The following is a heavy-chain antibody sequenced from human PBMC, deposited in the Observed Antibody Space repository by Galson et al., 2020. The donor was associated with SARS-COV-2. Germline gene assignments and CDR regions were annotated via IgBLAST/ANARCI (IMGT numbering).Heavy chain of an antibody. CDR2: ISWHSGSI. D-gene: IGHD1-26*01. CDR3: AKDAAWELDAFDI. CDR1: GFTFDDYA. J-gene: IGHJ3*02. Sequence: GGSLRLSCAASGFTFDDYAMHWVRQAPGKGLEWVSGISWHSGSIGYAASVKGRFTISRDNAKNSLYLQMNSLRAEDTALYYCAKDAAWELDAFDIWGQGTMVTVSS. V-gene: IGHV3-9*01.